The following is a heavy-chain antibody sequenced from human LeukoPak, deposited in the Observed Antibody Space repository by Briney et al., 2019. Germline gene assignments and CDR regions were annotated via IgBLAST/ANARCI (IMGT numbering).Heavy chain of an antibody. CDR3: ARAPRSYDYIWGSYHFDAFDI. J-gene: IGHJ3*02. D-gene: IGHD3-16*02. CDR2: IRYDGSDK. V-gene: IGHV3-30*02. Sequence: GGSLRLSCTASGFSFSTYGMHWVRQAPGKGLEWVAFIRYDGSDKYYADSVKGRFTISRDNSKNTVYLQMNSLRVEDTAVYYCARAPRSYDYIWGSYHFDAFDIWGQGTMVTVSS. CDR1: GFSFSTYG.